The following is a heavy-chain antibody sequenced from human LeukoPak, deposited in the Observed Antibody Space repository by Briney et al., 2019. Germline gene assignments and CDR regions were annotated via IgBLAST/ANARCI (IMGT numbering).Heavy chain of an antibody. CDR2: IYYSGGT. CDR3: ARTSWSAVNWFDP. V-gene: IGHV4-59*01. Sequence: SETLSLTCTVSGGSISSYYWSWIRQPPGKGLEWIGYIYYSGGTNYNPSLKSRDTISVDTSKNQFSLKLSSVTAADTAVYYCARTSWSAVNWFDPWGQGTLVTVSS. D-gene: IGHD6-13*01. CDR1: GGSISSYY. J-gene: IGHJ5*02.